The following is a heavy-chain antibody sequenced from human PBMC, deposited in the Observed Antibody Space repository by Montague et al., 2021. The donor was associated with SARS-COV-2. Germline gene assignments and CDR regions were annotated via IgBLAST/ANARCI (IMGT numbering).Heavy chain of an antibody. CDR2: TFYRSEWNY. CDR1: GDSVSRNGIA. J-gene: IGHJ6*02. V-gene: IGHV6-1*01. CDR3: ARVRHLGRGMDD. D-gene: IGHD7-27*01. Sequence: CAISGDSVSRNGIAWNWFRQSPSRGLEWLGRTFYRSEWNYHYAXXXKSRITINPDTSKNQVSLQLRSVTPEDTAVYFCARVRHLGRGMDDWGQGTTVTVSS.